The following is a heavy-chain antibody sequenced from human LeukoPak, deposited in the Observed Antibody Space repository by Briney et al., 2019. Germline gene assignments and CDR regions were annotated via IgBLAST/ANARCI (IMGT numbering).Heavy chain of an antibody. CDR3: AKKTNPGDTAGIYDY. Sequence: GGSLRLSCAASGFTFSSYAMNWVRQAPGKGLEWVSAISGSGGSTYYADSVKGRFTISRDNSKNTVFLQMNSLRAEDTATYYCAKKTNPGDTAGIYDYWGQGSLVTVSS. D-gene: IGHD5-18*01. CDR1: GFTFSSYA. CDR2: ISGSGGST. J-gene: IGHJ4*02. V-gene: IGHV3-23*01.